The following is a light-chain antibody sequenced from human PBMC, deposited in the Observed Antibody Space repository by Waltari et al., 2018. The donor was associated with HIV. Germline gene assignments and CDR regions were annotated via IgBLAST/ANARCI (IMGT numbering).Light chain of an antibody. CDR2: DVN. Sequence: QFALPSPASLSGFPGPSIPTPCTGPQTDIGGYNIVSWYQQHPGKAPKLIIYDVNRRPSGVSDRFSASKSGNTGSLTISGLQAEDEADYYCSSYTLSSSWVFGGGTKLTVL. V-gene: IGLV2-14*03. CDR1: QTDIGGYNI. CDR3: SSYTLSSSWV. J-gene: IGLJ3*02.